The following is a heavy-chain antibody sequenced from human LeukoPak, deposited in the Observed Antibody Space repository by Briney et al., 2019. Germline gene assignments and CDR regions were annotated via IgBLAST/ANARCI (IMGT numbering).Heavy chain of an antibody. V-gene: IGHV4-34*01. Sequence: SETLSLTCTVFGGSFTDYFWTWIRHSPGQGLEWIGEINDYTGDTNYNPSLNSRVSISLEKSKNQFSLELRSVTAADTAVYSCARGRIAKIVVVHSFSYGMDVWGQGTTVTVSS. CDR2: INDYTGDT. J-gene: IGHJ6*02. D-gene: IGHD3-22*01. CDR3: ARGRIAKIVVVHSFSYGMDV. CDR1: GGSFTDYF.